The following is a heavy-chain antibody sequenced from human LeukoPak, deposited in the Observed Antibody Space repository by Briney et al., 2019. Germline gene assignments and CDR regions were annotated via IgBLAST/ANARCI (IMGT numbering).Heavy chain of an antibody. D-gene: IGHD6-19*01. CDR3: TTDFSRGIKCPTKAIAVAGTGGY. V-gene: IGHV3-15*01. CDR2: IKSKTDGGTT. CDR1: GFTFSNAW. J-gene: IGHJ4*02. Sequence: GGSLRLSCAASGFTFSNAWMSWVRQAPGKGLEWVGRIKSKTDGGTTDYAAPVKGRFTISRDDSKNTLYLQMNSLKTEDTAVYYCTTDFSRGIKCPTKAIAVAGTGGYWGQGTLVTVSS.